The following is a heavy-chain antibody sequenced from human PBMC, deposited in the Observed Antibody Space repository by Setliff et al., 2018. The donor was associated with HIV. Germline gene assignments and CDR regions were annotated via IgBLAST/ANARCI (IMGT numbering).Heavy chain of an antibody. V-gene: IGHV1-2*04. CDR2: INPYSGGT. J-gene: IGHJ3*02. D-gene: IGHD3-10*01. CDR3: VREVRAAYKGPLWFGQSDPRPDTFDI. Sequence: GALVKVSCKASGYTFTAYYIHWVRQAPGQGLEWMGWINPYSGGTNYAQNFQGWVTMTRDTSITTAYMELSRLTSDDTALYFCVREVRAAYKGPLWFGQSDPRPDTFDIWGQGTMVTVSS. CDR1: GYTFTAYY.